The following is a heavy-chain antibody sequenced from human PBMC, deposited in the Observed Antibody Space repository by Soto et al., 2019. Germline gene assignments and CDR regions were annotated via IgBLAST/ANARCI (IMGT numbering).Heavy chain of an antibody. CDR2: ISYDGSNK. D-gene: IGHD5-12*01. V-gene: IGHV3-30-3*01. CDR3: ASTMGGGYDFPADYYGMDV. J-gene: IGHJ6*02. Sequence: QVQLVESGGGVVQPGRSLRLSCAASGFTFSSYAMHWVRQAPGKGLEWVAVISYDGSNKYYADSVKGRFTISRDNSKNTLHLQMNSLRAEDTAVYYCASTMGGGYDFPADYYGMDVWGQGTTVTVSS. CDR1: GFTFSSYA.